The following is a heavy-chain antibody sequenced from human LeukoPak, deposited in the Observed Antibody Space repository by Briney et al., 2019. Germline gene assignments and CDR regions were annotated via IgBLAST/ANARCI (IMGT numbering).Heavy chain of an antibody. CDR2: ISSSGSAI. J-gene: IGHJ2*01. CDR1: GVSFSSYE. V-gene: IGHV3-48*03. Sequence: GGSLRLSCAAPGVSFSSYEMNSVRQAPGKGLEWVSYISSSGSAIYSAASVKGRSTISRDNAKNSLYLQMNSLRAEDTAVYYCVIDESCTNGVCTHYWYFDLWRRGTLVTVSS. CDR3: VIDESCTNGVCTHYWYFDL. D-gene: IGHD2-8*01.